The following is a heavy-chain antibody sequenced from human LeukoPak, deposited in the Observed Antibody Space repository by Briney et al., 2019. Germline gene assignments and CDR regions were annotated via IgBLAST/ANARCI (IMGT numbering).Heavy chain of an antibody. CDR2: INPNSGGT. V-gene: IGHV1-2*02. CDR1: GYTFTGYY. CDR3: ARRGSRYCSGGSCYYYYYMDV. Sequence: ASVKVSCKASGYTFTGYYMHWVRQAPGQGLEWMGWINPNSGGTNYAQKFQGRVTMTRDTSISPAYMELSRLRSDDTAVYYCARRGSRYCSGGSCYYYYYMDVWGKGTTVTVSS. D-gene: IGHD2-15*01. J-gene: IGHJ6*03.